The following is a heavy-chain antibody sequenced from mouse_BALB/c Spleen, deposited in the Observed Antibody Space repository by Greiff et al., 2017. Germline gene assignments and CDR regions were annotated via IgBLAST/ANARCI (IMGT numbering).Heavy chain of an antibody. Sequence: EVMLVESGPELVKPGASVKIPCKASGYTFTDYNMDWVKQSHGKSLEWIGDINPNNGGTIYNQKFKGKATLTVDKSSSTAYMELRSLTSEDTAVYYCARIDDYDDAMDYWGQGTSVTVSS. J-gene: IGHJ4*01. V-gene: IGHV1-18*01. CDR1: GYTFTDYN. CDR2: INPNNGGT. D-gene: IGHD2-4*01. CDR3: ARIDDYDDAMDY.